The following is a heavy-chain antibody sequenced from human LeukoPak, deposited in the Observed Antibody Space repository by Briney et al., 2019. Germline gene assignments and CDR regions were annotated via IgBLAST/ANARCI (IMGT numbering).Heavy chain of an antibody. CDR2: ISSSGSTT. D-gene: IGHD1-14*01. Sequence: PGGSLRLSCVASGFTFSSYEMNWARQAPGKGLEWVSYISSSGSTTHYADSAKGRFTISRDNAKNSLYLQVNSLRGEDTAVYYCAAKEGTRSDFDYWGQGTLVTVAS. CDR3: AAKEGTRSDFDY. CDR1: GFTFSSYE. V-gene: IGHV3-48*03. J-gene: IGHJ4*02.